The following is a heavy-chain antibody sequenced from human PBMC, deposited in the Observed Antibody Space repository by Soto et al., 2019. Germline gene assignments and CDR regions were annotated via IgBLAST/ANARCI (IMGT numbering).Heavy chain of an antibody. D-gene: IGHD3-16*02. CDR2: INHSGST. CDR3: ARKKTGSYRYPMYYFDY. J-gene: IGHJ4*02. V-gene: IGHV4-34*01. Sequence: QVQLQQWGAGLLKPSETLSLTCAVYGGSFSGYYWSWIRQPPGKGLEWIGEINHSGSTNYNPSLRTRVTISVNTSKNQFSLKQSFVTAADTAVYYCARKKTGSYRYPMYYFDYWGQGTLVTVSS. CDR1: GGSFSGYY.